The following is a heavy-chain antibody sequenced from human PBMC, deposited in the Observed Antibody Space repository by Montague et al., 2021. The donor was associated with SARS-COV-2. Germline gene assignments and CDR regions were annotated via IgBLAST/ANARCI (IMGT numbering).Heavy chain of an antibody. CDR2: ISSGSGAI. Sequence: SLRLSCAASGFTFSTYNMNWVRQILGKGLEWLSYISSGSGAIFYADAVKGRFTVSRDNAKNSLFLQMNSLRAEDTAVYYCARDQLIRGVPAFDMWGQGTMVTVSS. V-gene: IGHV3-48*04. D-gene: IGHD3-10*01. J-gene: IGHJ3*02. CDR3: ARDQLIRGVPAFDM. CDR1: GFTFSTYN.